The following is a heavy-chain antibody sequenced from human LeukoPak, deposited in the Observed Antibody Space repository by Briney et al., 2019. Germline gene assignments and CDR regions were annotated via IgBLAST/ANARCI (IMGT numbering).Heavy chain of an antibody. J-gene: IGHJ6*03. CDR3: ARDAGSYDFWSGYYGLRNYYMDV. CDR2: ISSSSSYI. Sequence: GGSLRLSCAASGFTFSSYSMNWVRQAPGKGLEWVSSISSSSSYIYYADSVKGRFTISRDNAKNSLYLQMNSLRAEDTAAYYCARDAGSYDFWSGYYGLRNYYMDVWGKGTTVTVSS. V-gene: IGHV3-21*01. D-gene: IGHD3-3*01. CDR1: GFTFSSYS.